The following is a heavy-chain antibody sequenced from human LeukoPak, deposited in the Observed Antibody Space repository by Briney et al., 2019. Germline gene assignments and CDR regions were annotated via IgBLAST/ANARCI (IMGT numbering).Heavy chain of an antibody. CDR1: GFTFSSYW. CDR3: ARDSMIVADGFDI. D-gene: IGHD3-22*01. V-gene: IGHV3-7*01. J-gene: IGHJ3*02. CDR2: IKQDGSEK. Sequence: GGSLRLSCAASGFTFSSYWMSWVRQAPGKGLEWVAHIKQDGSEKYYVDSVKGRFTISRDKAKNSLYLQMNSLRAEDTAVYYCARDSMIVADGFDIWGQGTMVTVSS.